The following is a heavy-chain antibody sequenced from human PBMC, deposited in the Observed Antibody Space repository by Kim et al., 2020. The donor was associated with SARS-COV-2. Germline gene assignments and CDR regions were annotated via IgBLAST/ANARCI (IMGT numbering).Heavy chain of an antibody. D-gene: IGHD3-10*01. V-gene: IGHV3-21*01. Sequence: ADSVKGRFTISRDNAKNSLYLQMNSLRAEETAVYYCAREGPMVRGVIDYWGQGTLVTVSS. CDR3: AREGPMVRGVIDY. J-gene: IGHJ4*02.